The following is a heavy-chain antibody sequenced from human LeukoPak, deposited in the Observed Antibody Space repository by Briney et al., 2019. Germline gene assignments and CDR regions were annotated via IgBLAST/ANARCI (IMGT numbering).Heavy chain of an antibody. CDR2: IIPIFGTA. CDR1: GGTFSSYA. D-gene: IGHD3-10*01. V-gene: IGHV1-69*13. CDR3: ARGDNYYGSGSYPTPFNWFDP. Sequence: GASVKVSCKASGGTFSSYAISWVRQAPGQGLEWMGGIIPIFGTANYAQKFQGRVTITADESTSTAHMELSSLRSEDTAVYYCARGDNYYGSGSYPTPFNWFDPWGQGTLVTVSS. J-gene: IGHJ5*02.